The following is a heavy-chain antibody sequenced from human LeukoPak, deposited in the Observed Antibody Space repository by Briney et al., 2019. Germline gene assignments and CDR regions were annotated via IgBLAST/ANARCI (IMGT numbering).Heavy chain of an antibody. V-gene: IGHV3-48*03. CDR3: ARDSNYYGSGSYYPNFDY. J-gene: IGHJ4*02. CDR1: GFTFSSYE. Sequence: GGSLRLSCAASGFTFSSYEMNWVRQAPGKGLEWVSCISSSGSTIYYADSVKGRFTISRDNAKNSLYLQMNSLRAEDTAVYYCARDSNYYGSGSYYPNFDYWGQGTLVTVSS. D-gene: IGHD3-10*01. CDR2: ISSSGSTI.